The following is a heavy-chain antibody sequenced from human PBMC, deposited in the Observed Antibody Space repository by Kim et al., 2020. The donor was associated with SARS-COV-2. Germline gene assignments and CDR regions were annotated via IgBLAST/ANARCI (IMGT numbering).Heavy chain of an antibody. CDR3: ARGPEWFGELNAFDI. Sequence: GGSLRLSCAASGFTVSSNYMSWVRQAPGKGLEWVSVIYSGGSTYYADSVKGRFTISRDNSKNTLYLQMNSLRAEDTAVYYCARGPEWFGELNAFDIWGQGTMVTVSS. J-gene: IGHJ3*02. V-gene: IGHV3-53*01. CDR1: GFTVSSNY. CDR2: IYSGGST. D-gene: IGHD3-10*01.